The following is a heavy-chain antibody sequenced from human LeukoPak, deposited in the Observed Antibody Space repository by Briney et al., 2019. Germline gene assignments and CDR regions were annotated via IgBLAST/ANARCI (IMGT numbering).Heavy chain of an antibody. CDR1: GFTFSSYA. J-gene: IGHJ4*02. CDR3: AKDINPRGY. Sequence: GGSLRPSCAASGFTFSSYAMSWVRQAPGKGLEWVSSIGGLGGSTFYAVSVKGRFTISRDNSKNTLYLQMNSLRAEDTAVYYCAKDINPRGYWGQGTLVTVSS. CDR2: IGGLGGST. V-gene: IGHV3-23*01. D-gene: IGHD3-22*01.